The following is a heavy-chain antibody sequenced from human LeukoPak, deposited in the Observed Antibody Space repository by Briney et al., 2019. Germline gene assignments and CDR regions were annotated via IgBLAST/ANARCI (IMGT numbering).Heavy chain of an antibody. V-gene: IGHV1-2*02. CDR2: INPNSGGT. Sequence: GASVKVSCKASGYTFTGYYMHRVRQAPGQGLEWMGWINPNSGGTNYAQNFQGRVTMTRDTSISTAYMELSSLRSDDTAVYYCATSGSSWPDYWGQGTLVTVSS. CDR3: ATSGSSWPDY. J-gene: IGHJ4*02. D-gene: IGHD6-13*01. CDR1: GYTFTGYY.